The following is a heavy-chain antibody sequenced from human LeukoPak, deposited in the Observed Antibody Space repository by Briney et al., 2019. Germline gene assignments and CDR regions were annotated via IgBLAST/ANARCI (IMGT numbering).Heavy chain of an antibody. J-gene: IGHJ4*02. V-gene: IGHV4-39*01. CDR3: ATPGVSYYYDSSGYYGY. Sequence: PSETLSLTCTVSGGSISSSSYYWGWIRQPPGKGLEGIGSIYYSGSTYYNPSLKSRVTISVDTSKNQFSLELSSVTAADTAVYYCATPGVSYYYDSSGYYGYWGQGTLVTVSS. CDR2: IYYSGST. D-gene: IGHD3-22*01. CDR1: GGSISSSSYY.